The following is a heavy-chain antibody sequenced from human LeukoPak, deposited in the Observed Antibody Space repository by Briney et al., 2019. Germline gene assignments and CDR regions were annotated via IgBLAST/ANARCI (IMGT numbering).Heavy chain of an antibody. V-gene: IGHV1-18*01. CDR3: ARDLSLGRHDDGEPFDY. CDR2: ISGYNGNT. J-gene: IGHJ4*02. CDR1: GYTFTNHG. Sequence: ASVKVSCKTSGYTFTNHGISWVRQAPGQGLEWMGWISGYNGNTNYVQKFRGRVTMTTDTSTSTAYMELRSLSSDDTAVYYCARDLSLGRHDDGEPFDYWGQGTLATVSS. D-gene: IGHD4-17*01.